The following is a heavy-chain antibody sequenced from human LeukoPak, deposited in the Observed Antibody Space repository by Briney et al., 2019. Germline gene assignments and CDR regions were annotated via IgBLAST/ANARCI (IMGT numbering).Heavy chain of an antibody. J-gene: IGHJ3*02. CDR1: GFTFSSFY. CDR3: ARGEYPHAFDI. Sequence: GGSLRLSCAASGFTFSSFYMHWVRQAPGKGLVWVSRINGDGTIINYADSVKGRFTISRDNAKNTLYLQMNSLRAEDTALYYCARGEYPHAFDIWGRGTMVSVSS. V-gene: IGHV3-74*01. CDR2: INGDGTII. D-gene: IGHD2-2*02.